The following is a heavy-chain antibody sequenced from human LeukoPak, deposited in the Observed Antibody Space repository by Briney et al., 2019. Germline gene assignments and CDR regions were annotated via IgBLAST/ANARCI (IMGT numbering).Heavy chain of an antibody. J-gene: IGHJ3*02. CDR3: ARSGGNYYDTDAFDI. CDR1: GFTFSDHG. CDR2: VSYDGNNK. D-gene: IGHD1-26*01. Sequence: PGRSLRLSCAASGFTFSDHGMHWVRQAPGKGLEWVAAVSYDGNNKNYADSVKGRFAISKDNAKNTLYLQMNSLRGEDTAVYYCARSGGNYYDTDAFDIWGQGTMVTVSS. V-gene: IGHV3-30*03.